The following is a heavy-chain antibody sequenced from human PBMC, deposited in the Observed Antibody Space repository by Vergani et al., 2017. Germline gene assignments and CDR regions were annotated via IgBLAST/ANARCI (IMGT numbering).Heavy chain of an antibody. Sequence: EVQLVQSGAEVKKPGESLKISCKDSGYSFTSYWIGWVRQMPGKGLEWMGLIYPGDSDTRYSPSFQGQVTISADKSISTAYLQWRSLKASDTAMYYCARVRLRYYGDYGYWGQGTLVTVSS. D-gene: IGHD4-17*01. V-gene: IGHV5-51*01. J-gene: IGHJ4*02. CDR2: IYPGDSDT. CDR3: ARVRLRYYGDYGY. CDR1: GYSFTSYW.